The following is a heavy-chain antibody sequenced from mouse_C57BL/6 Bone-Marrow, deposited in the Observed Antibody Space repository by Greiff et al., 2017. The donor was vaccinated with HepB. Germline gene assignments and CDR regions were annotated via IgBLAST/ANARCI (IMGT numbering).Heavy chain of an antibody. J-gene: IGHJ3*01. V-gene: IGHV1-19*01. CDR2: INPYNGGT. CDR1: GYTFTDYY. Sequence: EVKLQQSGPVLVKPGASVKMSCKASGYTFTDYYMNWVKQSHGKSLEWIGVINPYNGGTSYNQKFKGKATLTVDKSSSTAYMELNSLTSEDSAVYYCAYGSSYYFAYWGQGTLVTVSA. D-gene: IGHD1-1*01. CDR3: AYGSSYYFAY.